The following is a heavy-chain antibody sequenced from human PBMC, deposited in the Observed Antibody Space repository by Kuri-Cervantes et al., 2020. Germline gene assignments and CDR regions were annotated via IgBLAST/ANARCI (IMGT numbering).Heavy chain of an antibody. V-gene: IGHV4-31*11. CDR3: ARDRGSGSYYNWFDY. J-gene: IGHJ4*02. D-gene: IGHD3-10*01. Sequence: SETLSLTCAVYGGSFSGYYWSWIRQHPGKGLEWIGYIYYSGSTYYNPSLKSRVTISVDTSKNQFSLKLSSVTAADTAVYYCARDRGSGSYYNWFDYWGQGTLVTVSS. CDR1: GGSFSGYY. CDR2: IYYSGST.